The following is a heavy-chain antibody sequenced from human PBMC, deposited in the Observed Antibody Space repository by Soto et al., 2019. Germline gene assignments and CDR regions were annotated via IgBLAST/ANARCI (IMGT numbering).Heavy chain of an antibody. CDR1: GDTFTAYY. J-gene: IGHJ4*02. CDR2: SNPTTEAA. CDR3: ARPRRVGAAARDPLDL. Sequence: ASVKVSCKASGDTFTAYYMNWVRRAPGQGREWIGWSNPTTEAANYAQKFQGRLTLTRDRSTATAYLELTNVRSDDTAVYYCARPRRVGAAARDPLDLWGQGTLVTVSS. V-gene: IGHV1-2*02. D-gene: IGHD2-15*01.